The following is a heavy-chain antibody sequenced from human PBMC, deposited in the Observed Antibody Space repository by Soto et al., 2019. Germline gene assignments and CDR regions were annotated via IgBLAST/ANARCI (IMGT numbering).Heavy chain of an antibody. CDR2: ISSSGSTI. D-gene: IGHD3-22*01. CDR1: GFTFSSYE. J-gene: IGHJ4*02. V-gene: IGHV3-48*03. Sequence: EVQLVESGGGLVQPGGSLRLSCAASGFTFSSYEMNWVRQAPGKGLEWVSYISSSGSTIYYADSVKGRFTISRDNAKNSLYLQMNSLRAEDTAVYYCARDGWLFIPDYWGQGTLVTGSS. CDR3: ARDGWLFIPDY.